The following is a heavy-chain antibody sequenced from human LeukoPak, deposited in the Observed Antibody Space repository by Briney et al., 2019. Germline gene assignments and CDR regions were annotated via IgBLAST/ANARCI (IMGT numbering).Heavy chain of an antibody. D-gene: IGHD3-10*01. CDR3: ARTIRGRGYYYYYMDV. Sequence: SETLSLTCAVYGGSFSGYYWSWIRQPPGKGLEWIGYIYYSGSTYYNPSLKSRVTISVDTSKNQFSLKLSSVTAADTAVYYCARTIRGRGYYYYYMDVWGKGTTVTVSS. V-gene: IGHV4-59*12. J-gene: IGHJ6*03. CDR1: GGSFSGYY. CDR2: IYYSGST.